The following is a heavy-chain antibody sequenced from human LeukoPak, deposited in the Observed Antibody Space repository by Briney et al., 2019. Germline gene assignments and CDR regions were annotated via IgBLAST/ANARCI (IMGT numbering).Heavy chain of an antibody. CDR1: GGSISSSNW. D-gene: IGHD5-18*01. CDR2: IYHSGST. V-gene: IGHV4-4*02. J-gene: IGHJ4*02. Sequence: SGTLSLTCAVSGGSISSSNWWSWVRQPPGKGLEWIGEIYHSGSTNYNPSLKTRVTISVDKSKNQFSLKLSSVTAADTAVYYCARDLGYSYGYGLGYWGQGTLVTVSS. CDR3: ARDLGYSYGYGLGY.